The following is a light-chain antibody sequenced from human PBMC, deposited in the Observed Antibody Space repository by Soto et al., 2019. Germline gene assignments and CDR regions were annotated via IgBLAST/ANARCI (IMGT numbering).Light chain of an antibody. CDR1: QSISSN. J-gene: IGKJ1*01. Sequence: EIVLTQSPATLSLSPGERATLSCRASQSISSNLAWYQQKPGQAPRLLIYDASSRATGIPDRFSGRGSGTDFTLSISRLEPEDFAVYWCQHYGNSPTFGQGTKVDIK. V-gene: IGKV3-20*01. CDR3: QHYGNSPT. CDR2: DAS.